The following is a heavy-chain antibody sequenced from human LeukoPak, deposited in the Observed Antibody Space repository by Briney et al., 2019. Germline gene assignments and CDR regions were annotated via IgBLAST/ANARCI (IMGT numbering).Heavy chain of an antibody. J-gene: IGHJ4*02. CDR3: ARNLMVRGVIIGY. CDR2: MNPNSGNT. D-gene: IGHD3-10*01. Sequence: ASVKVSCKASGYTFTSYDINWVRQATGQGLEWMGWMNPNSGNTGYAQKFQGRVTMTRNTSISTAYMELSSLRSEDTAVYYCARNLMVRGVIIGYWGQGTLVTVSS. CDR1: GYTFTSYD. V-gene: IGHV1-8*01.